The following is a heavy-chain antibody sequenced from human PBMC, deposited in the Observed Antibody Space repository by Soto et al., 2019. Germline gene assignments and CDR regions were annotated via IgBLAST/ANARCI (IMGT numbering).Heavy chain of an antibody. CDR3: ISTLGARFDY. D-gene: IGHD1-26*01. CDR2: INPSIGTT. Sequence: ASVKVSCKASGYTFTSQNMHWVRQAPGQGLEWMGVINPSIGTTTYAQKFQGRVTITSDTSTSSVYMEVSSLSSEDTAVYYCISTLGARFDYWGQGTLVTVS. J-gene: IGHJ4*02. V-gene: IGHV1-46*03. CDR1: GYTFTSQN.